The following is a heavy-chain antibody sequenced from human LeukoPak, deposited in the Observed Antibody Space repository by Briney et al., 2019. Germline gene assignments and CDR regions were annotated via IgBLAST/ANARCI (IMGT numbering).Heavy chain of an antibody. CDR3: ARVTYDFWSSPTYYMDV. CDR2: ISSSNSTI. CDR1: GFTFSSYS. V-gene: IGHV3-48*01. D-gene: IGHD3-3*01. J-gene: IGHJ6*03. Sequence: AGGSLRLFCAPSGFTFSSYSMNWVRHAPGKGLEWVLYISSSNSTIYHADSVKGRFNIPRDNAKNSLYLQMNSLRAEDTAVYYCARVTYDFWSSPTYYMDVWGKGTTVTVSS.